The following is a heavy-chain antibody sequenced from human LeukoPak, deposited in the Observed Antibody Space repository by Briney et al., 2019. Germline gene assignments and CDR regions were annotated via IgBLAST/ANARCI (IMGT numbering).Heavy chain of an antibody. J-gene: IGHJ4*02. D-gene: IGHD2-2*01. CDR3: ASSFCSSTSCSDYFDY. Sequence: ASVKVSCKASGYTFTGYYMHWVRQAPGQGLDWMGRINPNSVVTNYAQKFQGRVTMTRNTSIRTAYMELSRLRSDDTAVYYCASSFCSSTSCSDYFDYWGQGTLVTVSS. V-gene: IGHV1-2*06. CDR2: INPNSVVT. CDR1: GYTFTGYY.